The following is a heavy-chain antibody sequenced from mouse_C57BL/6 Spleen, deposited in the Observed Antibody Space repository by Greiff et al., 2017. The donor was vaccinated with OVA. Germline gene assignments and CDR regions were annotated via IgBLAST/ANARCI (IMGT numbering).Heavy chain of an antibody. Sequence: VQLKESGAELVRPGASVKLSCTASGFNIKDDYMHWVKQRPEQGLEWIGWIDPENGDTEYASKFQGKATITADTSSNTAYLQLSSLTSEDTAVYYCTTSLDSSGYVLYAMDYWGQGTSVTVSS. CDR1: GFNIKDDY. D-gene: IGHD3-2*02. CDR2: IDPENGDT. V-gene: IGHV14-4*01. J-gene: IGHJ4*01. CDR3: TTSLDSSGYVLYAMDY.